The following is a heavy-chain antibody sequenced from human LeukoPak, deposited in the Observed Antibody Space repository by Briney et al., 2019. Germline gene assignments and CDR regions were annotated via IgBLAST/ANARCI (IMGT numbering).Heavy chain of an antibody. Sequence: PGGSLRLSCAPSGFPFSNYAMHWVRQAPGKGWEWVAVIWYDGNNKYYADSVKGRFTLSRDNSKNTLYLQMNSLRAEDTAVYYCARESSAHVFDIWGQGTMVTVSS. CDR2: IWYDGNNK. J-gene: IGHJ3*02. D-gene: IGHD3-3*01. V-gene: IGHV3-33*01. CDR3: ARESSAHVFDI. CDR1: GFPFSNYA.